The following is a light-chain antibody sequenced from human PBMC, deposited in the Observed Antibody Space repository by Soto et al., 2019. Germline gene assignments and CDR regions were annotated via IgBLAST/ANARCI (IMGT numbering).Light chain of an antibody. Sequence: ERMLTQSPGTLSLSPGDRATLSCRASRSVSSRYITWYQQKPGQAPRLLIYGASIRATGIPDRFSGSGSGTDFTLTISRLEAEDFAVYYCQQFGDSPPAFTFGQGTKLEI. CDR3: QQFGDSPPAFT. CDR2: GAS. J-gene: IGKJ2*01. CDR1: RSVSSRY. V-gene: IGKV3-20*01.